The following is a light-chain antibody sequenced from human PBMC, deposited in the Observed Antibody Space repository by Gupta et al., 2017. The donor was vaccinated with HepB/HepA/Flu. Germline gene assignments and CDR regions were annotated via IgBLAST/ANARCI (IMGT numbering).Light chain of an antibody. CDR1: QSVLSSSNNKNY. CDR3: QQYYSTLS. J-gene: IGKJ3*01. V-gene: IGKV4-1*01. CDR2: WAS. Sequence: DIVMTQSPDSLAVSPGERATINCKSSQSVLSSSNNKNYLAWYQQKPGQPPKLLIYWASTRESGVPDRFSGSGSGTDFTLTITSLQAEDVAVYSCQQYYSTLSFGPGTKVDIK.